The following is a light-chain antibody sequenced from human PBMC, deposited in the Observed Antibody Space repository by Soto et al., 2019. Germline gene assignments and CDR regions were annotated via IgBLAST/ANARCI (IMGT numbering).Light chain of an antibody. Sequence: QAVVTQPPSVSGAPGQRVTISCTGSSSNIGAGYDVHWYQQLPGTAPKLLIYGNSNRPSGVPDRFSGSKSGTSASLAITGLQAEDEADYYCQYYDSSLSGWVFGGGTQLTVL. CDR1: SSNIGAGYD. J-gene: IGLJ3*02. CDR2: GNS. V-gene: IGLV1-40*01. CDR3: QYYDSSLSGWV.